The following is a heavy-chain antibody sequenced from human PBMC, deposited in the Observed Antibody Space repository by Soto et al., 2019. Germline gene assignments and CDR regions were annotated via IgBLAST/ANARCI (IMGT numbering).Heavy chain of an antibody. J-gene: IGHJ3*02. CDR1: GGSISSSSYY. CDR3: ARHLTPQQLGDFDI. D-gene: IGHD6-6*01. Sequence: PSETLSLTCTVSGGSISSSSYYWGWIRQPPGKGLEWIGSIYYSGSTYYNPSLKSRVTISVDTSKNQFSLKLSSVTAADTAVYYCARHLTPQQLGDFDIWGQGTMVTVSS. CDR2: IYYSGST. V-gene: IGHV4-39*01.